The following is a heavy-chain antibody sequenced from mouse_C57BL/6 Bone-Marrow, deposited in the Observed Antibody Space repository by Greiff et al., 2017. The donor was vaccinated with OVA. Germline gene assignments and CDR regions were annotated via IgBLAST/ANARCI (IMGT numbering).Heavy chain of an antibody. CDR3: AGGDCPWFAY. CDR1: GFTFSDYG. CDR2: ISSGISTI. V-gene: IGHV5-17*01. J-gene: IGHJ3*01. Sequence: EVKLVESGGGLVKPGGSLKLSCAASGFTFSDYGMHWVRQAPEKGLEWVAYISSGISTIYYADTVKGRFTISRYNAKNTLFLQMTSLRSEDTAMYYCAGGDCPWFAYWGQGTLVTVSA. D-gene: IGHD2-13*01.